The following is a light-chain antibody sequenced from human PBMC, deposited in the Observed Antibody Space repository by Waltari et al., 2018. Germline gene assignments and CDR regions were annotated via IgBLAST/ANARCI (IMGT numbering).Light chain of an antibody. CDR3: HVWDMTSDSWV. Sequence: SYVLTQPRSVSVAPGQTARITCGGQNIGRKSVHWYQQKAGRAPVLVIYDDASRPSGIPGKFSGFSSADTATLAISGVEPGDEDDYYCHVWDMTSDSWVFGGGTHLAVL. CDR2: DDA. V-gene: IGLV3-21*02. CDR1: NIGRKS. J-gene: IGLJ3*02.